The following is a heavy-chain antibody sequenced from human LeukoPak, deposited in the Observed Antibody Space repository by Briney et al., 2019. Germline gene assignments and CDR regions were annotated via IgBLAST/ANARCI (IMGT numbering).Heavy chain of an antibody. CDR1: GGSISSYY. D-gene: IGHD5-18*01. Sequence: SETLSLTCTVSGGSISSYYWSWIRQPPGKGLEWIGYIYYSGSTNYNPSLKSRVTTSVDTSKNQFSLKLSSVTAADTAVYYCARVLDSYGYYYFDYWGQGTLVTVSS. CDR2: IYYSGST. J-gene: IGHJ4*02. CDR3: ARVLDSYGYYYFDY. V-gene: IGHV4-59*01.